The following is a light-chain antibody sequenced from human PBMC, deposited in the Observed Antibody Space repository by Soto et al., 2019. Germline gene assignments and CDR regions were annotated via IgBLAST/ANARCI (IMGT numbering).Light chain of an antibody. CDR2: AAS. CDR3: LQQKSYPLT. Sequence: DIQMTQSPSSLSASVGDRVTITCRASHGIRNDLGWYQQKAGKAPKRLLYAASSLQSGVPSRFIGSGSGTEFTLTISSLQAEDFATYYCLQQKSYPLTFGGGTKVEIK. V-gene: IGKV1-17*01. CDR1: HGIRND. J-gene: IGKJ4*01.